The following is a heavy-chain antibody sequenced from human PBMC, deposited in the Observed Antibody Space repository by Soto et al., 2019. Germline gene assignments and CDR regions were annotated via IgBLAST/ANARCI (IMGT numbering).Heavy chain of an antibody. CDR3: ARDSSNRLDP. CDR2: MNPNSGNT. V-gene: IGHV1-8*01. Sequence: QVQLVQSGAEVKKPGASVKVSCKASGYTFTSYDINWVRQATGQGLEWMGWMNPNSGNTVDAQKFQGRVTMTRKTSISTAYMELSSFRYGDTAVYYCARDSSNRLDPWGQGTLVTVSS. CDR1: GYTFTSYD. D-gene: IGHD5-18*01. J-gene: IGHJ5*02.